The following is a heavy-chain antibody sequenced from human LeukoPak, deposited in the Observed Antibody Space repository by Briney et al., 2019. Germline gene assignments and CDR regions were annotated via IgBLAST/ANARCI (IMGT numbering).Heavy chain of an antibody. CDR2: MNPNSGNT. J-gene: IGHJ1*01. CDR3: ARGRAKYCSSTSCYFLQN. Sequence: GASVKVSCKASGYTFTSHDINWVRQATGQGLEWMGWMNPNSGNTGYAQKFQGRVTMTMNTSISTAYMELSSLRSDDTAVYYCARGRAKYCSSTSCYFLQNWGQGTLVTVSS. D-gene: IGHD2-2*01. V-gene: IGHV1-8*01. CDR1: GYTFTSHD.